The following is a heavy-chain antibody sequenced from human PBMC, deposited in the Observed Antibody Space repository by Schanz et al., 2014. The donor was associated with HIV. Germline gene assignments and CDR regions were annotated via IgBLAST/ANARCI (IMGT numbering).Heavy chain of an antibody. D-gene: IGHD1-1*01. Sequence: QVHLVESGGGVVQPGRSLRLSCVGSGFIFSNYGIHWVRQAPGKGLEWLAVISPDGSKQHYADSVKGRFTISRDNSKNTLYLQMNSLRAEDTAVYYCAKRRDSGYAYFDYWGQGTLVTVSS. CDR2: ISPDGSKQ. CDR3: AKRRDSGYAYFDY. J-gene: IGHJ4*02. CDR1: GFIFSNYG. V-gene: IGHV3-30*18.